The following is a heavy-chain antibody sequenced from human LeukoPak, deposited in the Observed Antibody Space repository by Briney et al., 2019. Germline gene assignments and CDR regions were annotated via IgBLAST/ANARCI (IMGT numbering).Heavy chain of an antibody. V-gene: IGHV1-24*01. Sequence: ASVKVSCKVSGYTLTELSMHWVRQAPGKGLEWMGGFDPEDGETIYAQKFQGRVTMTEDTSTDTAYMELSSLRSEDTAVYYCARDQGPYYDILTPPDGGGKSAFDIWGQGTMVTVSS. D-gene: IGHD3-9*01. J-gene: IGHJ3*02. CDR2: FDPEDGET. CDR1: GYTLTELS. CDR3: ARDQGPYYDILTPPDGGGKSAFDI.